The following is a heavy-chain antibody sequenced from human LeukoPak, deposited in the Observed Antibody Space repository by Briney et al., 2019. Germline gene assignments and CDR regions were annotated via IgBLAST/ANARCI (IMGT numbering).Heavy chain of an antibody. CDR3: AKDRVVATGIGEFDY. V-gene: IGHV3-43*01. CDR2: ISWDGGST. J-gene: IGHJ4*02. Sequence: AGGSLRLSCAASGFTFDDYTMHWVRQAPGKGLEWVSLISWDGGSTYYADSVKGRFTISRDNSKNSLYLQMNSLRTEDTALYYCAKDRVVATGIGEFDYWGQGTLVTVSS. D-gene: IGHD6-13*01. CDR1: GFTFDDYT.